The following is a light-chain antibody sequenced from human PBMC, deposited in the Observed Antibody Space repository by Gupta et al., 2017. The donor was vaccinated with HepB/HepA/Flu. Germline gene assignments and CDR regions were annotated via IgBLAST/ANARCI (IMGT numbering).Light chain of an antibody. CDR2: KAS. Sequence: DIQMTQSPSTLSASVGDRVTITCRASQSISDWLAWYQQKPGKAPKFLMYKASKLESGVPSRFSGSGSGTDFTLTISSLQPDDFATYYCQQDKSYHTFGGGTKVEIK. V-gene: IGKV1-5*03. CDR1: QSISDW. J-gene: IGKJ4*01. CDR3: QQDKSYHT.